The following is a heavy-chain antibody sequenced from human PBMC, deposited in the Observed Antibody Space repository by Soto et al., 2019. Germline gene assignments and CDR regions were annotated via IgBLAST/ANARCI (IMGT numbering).Heavy chain of an antibody. V-gene: IGHV4-30-4*01. CDR2: IHYSGST. CDR3: ARVKTVDYYGMGV. CDR1: GGSISSGDYY. D-gene: IGHD1-1*01. Sequence: SETLSLTCTVSGGSISSGDYYWSWIRQPPGKGLEWIGNIHYSGSTYYNPSLRSRVTISEDTSKNQFSLKLSSVTAADTAVYFCARVKTVDYYGMGVWGQGTTVTVSS. J-gene: IGHJ6*02.